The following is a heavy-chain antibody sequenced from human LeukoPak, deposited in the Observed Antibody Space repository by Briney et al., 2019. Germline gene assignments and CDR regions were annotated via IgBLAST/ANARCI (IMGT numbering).Heavy chain of an antibody. CDR3: AKEGRSTTPGY. CDR2: ITRDSSSI. D-gene: IGHD2-2*01. Sequence: GGSLRLSCAASGFTFSRYSMNWVRQAPGKGLEWVSSITRDSSSIHYTDSVKGRFTISRDNAKNSLYLQMNTLRAEDTAVYYCAKEGRSTTPGYWGQGTLVTVSS. J-gene: IGHJ4*02. V-gene: IGHV3-21*01. CDR1: GFTFSRYS.